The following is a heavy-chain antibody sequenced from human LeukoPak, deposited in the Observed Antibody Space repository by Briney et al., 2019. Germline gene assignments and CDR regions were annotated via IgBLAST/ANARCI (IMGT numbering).Heavy chain of an antibody. V-gene: IGHV3-23*01. CDR2: ISGSGDGA. D-gene: IGHD2-21*01. Sequence: GGSLRLSCAASGFTFSTYAMSWVRQAPGKGLQWVSLISGSGDGAHYADSVKGRFTIPRDNSKNTVYLQMTNLRAEDTAVYYCAKGYIQLWWFDYWGQGTLVTVSS. CDR1: GFTFSTYA. CDR3: AKGYIQLWWFDY. J-gene: IGHJ4*02.